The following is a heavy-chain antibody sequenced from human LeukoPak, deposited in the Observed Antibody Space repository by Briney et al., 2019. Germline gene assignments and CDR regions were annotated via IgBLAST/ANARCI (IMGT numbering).Heavy chain of an antibody. CDR1: GGSISNSSYY. Sequence: SETLSLTCTVSGGSISNSSYYWGWIRQPPGKGLEWIGSIYYSGSTYYNPSLKSRVTISVDTSKNQFSLKLSSVTAADTAVYYCAGLLGYRYFDLWGRGTLVTVSS. CDR3: AGLLGYRYFDL. J-gene: IGHJ2*01. D-gene: IGHD7-27*01. CDR2: IYYSGST. V-gene: IGHV4-39*01.